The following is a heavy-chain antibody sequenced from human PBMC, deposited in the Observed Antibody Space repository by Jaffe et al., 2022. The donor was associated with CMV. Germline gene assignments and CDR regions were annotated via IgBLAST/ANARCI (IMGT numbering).Heavy chain of an antibody. V-gene: IGHV3-15*01. J-gene: IGHJ6*02. D-gene: IGHD3-3*01. CDR1: GFTFSNAW. CDR2: IKSKTDGGTT. Sequence: EVQLVESGGGLVKPGGSLRLSCAASGFTFSNAWMSWVRQAPGKGLEWVGRIKSKTDGGTTDYAAPVKGRFTISRDDSKNTLYLQMNSLKTEDTAVYYCSNDFWSGYYRPYYYYGMDVWGQGTTVTVSS. CDR3: SNDFWSGYYRPYYYYGMDV.